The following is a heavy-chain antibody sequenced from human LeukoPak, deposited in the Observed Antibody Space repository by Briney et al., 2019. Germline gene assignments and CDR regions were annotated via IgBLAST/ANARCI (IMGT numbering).Heavy chain of an antibody. CDR3: AKDYTHYDSSGSPVDY. CDR2: IRYDGSNK. J-gene: IGHJ4*02. V-gene: IGHV3-30*02. CDR1: GFTFSSYG. Sequence: GGSLRLSCAASGFTFSSYGMHWVRQAPGKGLEWVAFIRYDGSNKYYADSVKGRFTISRDNSKNTLYLQMNSLRAEDTAVYYCAKDYTHYDSSGSPVDYWGQGTLVTVSS. D-gene: IGHD3-22*01.